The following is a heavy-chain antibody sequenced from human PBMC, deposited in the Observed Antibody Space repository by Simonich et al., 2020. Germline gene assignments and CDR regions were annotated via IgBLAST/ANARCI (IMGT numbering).Heavy chain of an antibody. CDR1: GFTFSNAW. CDR2: ISSSGSTI. CDR3: ARRSYSSSSYFDY. J-gene: IGHJ4*02. V-gene: IGHV3-11*01. Sequence: VQLVESGGGLVKPGGSLRLSCAASGFTFSNAWMSWVRQAPGKGLGWVSYISSSGSTIYYADSVKGRFTISRDNAKNSLYLQMNSLRAEDTALYYCARRSYSSSSYFDYWGQGTLVTVSS. D-gene: IGHD6-6*01.